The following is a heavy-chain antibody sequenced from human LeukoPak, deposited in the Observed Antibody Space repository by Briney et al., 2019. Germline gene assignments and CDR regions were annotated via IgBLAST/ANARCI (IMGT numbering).Heavy chain of an antibody. D-gene: IGHD3-3*01. J-gene: IGHJ4*02. CDR2: IYTSGST. CDR1: GGSISSGSYY. V-gene: IGHV4-61*02. CDR3: ARGHVLRFLEWFDY. Sequence: PSETLSITCTVSGGSISSGSYYWSWIRQPAGKGLGWIGRIYTSGSTNYNPSLKSRVTISVDTSKNQFSLKLSSVTAADTAVYYCARGHVLRFLEWFDYWGQGTLVTVSS.